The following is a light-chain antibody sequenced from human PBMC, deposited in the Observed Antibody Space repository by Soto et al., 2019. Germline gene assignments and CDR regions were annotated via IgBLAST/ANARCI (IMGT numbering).Light chain of an antibody. CDR1: SSDVGGYNY. CDR2: EVT. V-gene: IGLV2-14*01. CDR3: SSYTRSNTLL. Sequence: QSALTQPASVSGSPGQSITISCTGTSSDVGGYNYVSWYQQHSGKAPKLMICEVTNRPSGVSNRFSGSKSGNTASLTISGLQAEDEAEYYCSSYTRSNTLLFGGGTKLTVL. J-gene: IGLJ3*02.